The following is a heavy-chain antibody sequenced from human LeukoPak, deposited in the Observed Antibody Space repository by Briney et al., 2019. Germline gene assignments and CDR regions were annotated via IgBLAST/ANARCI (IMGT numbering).Heavy chain of an antibody. J-gene: IGHJ4*02. CDR1: GLTVSSNY. V-gene: IGHV3-53*01. Sequence: GGSLRLSCAASGLTVSSNYMSWVRQAPGKGLEWVSVIYSGGSTYYADSVKGRFTISRDNSKNTLYLQMNSLRAEDTAVYYCASGHSSSWYTGYWGQGTLVTVSS. D-gene: IGHD6-13*01. CDR2: IYSGGST. CDR3: ASGHSSSWYTGY.